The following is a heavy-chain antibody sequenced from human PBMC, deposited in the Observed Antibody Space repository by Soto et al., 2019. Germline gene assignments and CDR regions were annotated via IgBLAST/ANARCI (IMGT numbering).Heavy chain of an antibody. V-gene: IGHV3-33*01. CDR2: IWYDGSNK. CDR1: GFTFSSYG. J-gene: IGHJ6*03. CDR3: ARDVGGDWHYYYYYMDV. Sequence: GGSLRLSCAASGFTFSSYGMHWVRQAPGKGLEWVAVIWYDGSNKYYADSVKGRFTISRDNSKNTLYLQMNSLRAEDTAVYYCARDVGGDWHYYYYYMDVWGKGTTVTVSS. D-gene: IGHD2-21*02.